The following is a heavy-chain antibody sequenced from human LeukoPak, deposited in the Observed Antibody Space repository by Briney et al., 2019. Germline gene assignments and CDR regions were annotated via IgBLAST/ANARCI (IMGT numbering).Heavy chain of an antibody. CDR1: GVSICDYY. CDR3: ARHPSVAGTKGGFDH. CDR2: IFYIGST. D-gene: IGHD6-19*01. Sequence: PSETLSLTCTVSGVSICDYYWSWIRQPPGKGLEWIGYIFYIGSTNYNPSLKSRVTISVDTSKNQFSLKLSSVTAADTTVYYCARHPSVAGTKGGFDHWGQGTLVTVSS. J-gene: IGHJ4*02. V-gene: IGHV4-59*08.